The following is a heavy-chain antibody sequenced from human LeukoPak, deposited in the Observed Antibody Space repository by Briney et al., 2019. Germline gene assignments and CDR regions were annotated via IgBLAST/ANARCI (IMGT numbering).Heavy chain of an antibody. Sequence: ASVTVSCKASGGTFSSYAISWVRQAPGQGLEGMGEVIPIFGTATYAQKFQGRVTITADTSTSTVYMELSSLRSEDTAVYYCARRYCTNGVCYHDRGAFDIWGQGTMVTVSS. CDR1: GGTFSSYA. V-gene: IGHV1-69*06. D-gene: IGHD2-8*01. J-gene: IGHJ3*02. CDR3: ARRYCTNGVCYHDRGAFDI. CDR2: VIPIFGTA.